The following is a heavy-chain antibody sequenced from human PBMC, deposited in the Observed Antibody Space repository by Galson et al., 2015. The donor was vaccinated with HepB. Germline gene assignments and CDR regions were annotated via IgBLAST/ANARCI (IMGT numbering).Heavy chain of an antibody. CDR2: IIPLFGPA. CDR3: ARDYGSYNWFDP. D-gene: IGHD4-17*01. Sequence: SVKVSCKVSGGTFSSSAISWVRQAPGQGLEWVGWIIPLFGPATYAQKFQGRVTITADESTSTAYMDLSSLRSEDTASYYCARDYGSYNWFDPWGQGTRVTVSS. V-gene: IGHV1-69*13. CDR1: GGTFSSSA. J-gene: IGHJ5*02.